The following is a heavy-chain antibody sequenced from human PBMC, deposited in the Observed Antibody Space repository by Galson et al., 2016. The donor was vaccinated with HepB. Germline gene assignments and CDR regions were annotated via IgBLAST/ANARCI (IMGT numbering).Heavy chain of an antibody. D-gene: IGHD6-6*01. Sequence: SLRLSCAASGFTFSNYWMSWVRQAPGKGLEWVANIKQDGSEKYYVDSVKGRFTISRDNAKNSLYLQMNSLRAEDTAVYYCARKSRTSSLNLDYWGQGTLVTVSS. CDR1: GFTFSNYW. V-gene: IGHV3-7*03. J-gene: IGHJ4*02. CDR3: ARKSRTSSLNLDY. CDR2: IKQDGSEK.